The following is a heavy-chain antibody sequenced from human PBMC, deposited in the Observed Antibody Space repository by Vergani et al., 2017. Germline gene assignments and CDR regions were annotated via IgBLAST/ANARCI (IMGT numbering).Heavy chain of an antibody. Sequence: QVQLVESGGGVVQPGGSLRLSCAASGLTFSTCGMHWVRQAPGKGLEWVAFIRFDGSNKYYGDSVNGRFIISRDNSKNTVALRMNSLRTDDTAIYYCAKDRPTNMFRGAYGMDVWGQGTTVTVSS. D-gene: IGHD3-10*01. CDR3: AKDRPTNMFRGAYGMDV. CDR1: GLTFSTCG. J-gene: IGHJ6*02. CDR2: IRFDGSNK. V-gene: IGHV3-30*02.